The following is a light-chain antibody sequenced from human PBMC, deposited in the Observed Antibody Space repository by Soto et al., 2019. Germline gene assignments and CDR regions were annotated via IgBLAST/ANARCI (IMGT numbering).Light chain of an antibody. J-gene: IGLJ1*01. CDR1: RSNIGSNT. Sequence: QSVLTQPPSASGTPGQRVTISCSGSRSNIGSNTVHWYQQLPGTAPKLLIHSDNKWPSGVPDRFSGSKSGTSGSLAISGLQSEDEADYYCAAWDNSLNGFVFGTRTKLTVL. CDR3: AAWDNSLNGFV. V-gene: IGLV1-44*01. CDR2: SDN.